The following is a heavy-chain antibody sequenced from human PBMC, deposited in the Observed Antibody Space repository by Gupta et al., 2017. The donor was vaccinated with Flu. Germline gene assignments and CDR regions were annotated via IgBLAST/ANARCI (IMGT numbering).Heavy chain of an antibody. J-gene: IGHJ5*02. CDR3: ARARMPYSSSSRWFDP. V-gene: IGHV4-61*02. D-gene: IGHD6-6*01. Sequence: TSGSTNYNPSLKSRVTISVDTSKNQFSLKLSSVTAADTAVYYCARARMPYSSSSRWFDPWGQGTLVTVSS. CDR2: TSGST.